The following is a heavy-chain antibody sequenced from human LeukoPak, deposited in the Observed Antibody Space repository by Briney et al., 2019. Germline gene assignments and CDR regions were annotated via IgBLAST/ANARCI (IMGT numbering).Heavy chain of an antibody. CDR2: ISYDGSNK. Sequence: GGSLRLSCAASGFTFSSYAMHWVRQAPGKGLEWVAVISYDGSNKYYADSVKGRFTISRDNSKNTLYLQMNSLRAEDTAVYYCANLFRGDWYENVVPAGGVWGKGTTVTVSS. D-gene: IGHD2-2*01. CDR3: ANLFRGDWYENVVPAGGV. J-gene: IGHJ6*04. CDR1: GFTFSSYA. V-gene: IGHV3-30-3*01.